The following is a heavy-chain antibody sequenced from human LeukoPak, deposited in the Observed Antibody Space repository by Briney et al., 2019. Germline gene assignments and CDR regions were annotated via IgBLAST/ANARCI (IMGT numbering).Heavy chain of an antibody. D-gene: IGHD1-26*01. CDR3: AKDWDSGSYFADY. Sequence: GGTLRLSCAASGFTFSSYGMSWVRQAPGKGLEWVSGISGSGSGTYYAHSVKGRFTISRDNSKNTLYLQMNSLGAEDTGVYYCAKDWDSGSYFADYWGQGTLVTVSS. V-gene: IGHV3-23*01. J-gene: IGHJ4*02. CDR1: GFTFSSYG. CDR2: ISGSGSGT.